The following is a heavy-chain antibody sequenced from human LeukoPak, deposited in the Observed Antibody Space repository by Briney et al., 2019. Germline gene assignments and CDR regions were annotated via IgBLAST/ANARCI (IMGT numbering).Heavy chain of an antibody. Sequence: GGSLRLSCAASGFTFSSYVMHWVRQAPGKGLEWVATIKTDGSQKYYVDSVKGRFSISRDNANNSLYLQMNSLRPDDTAIYYCAKRNTMVRGGPCFDYWGQGLLVTVSS. J-gene: IGHJ4*02. CDR2: IKTDGSQK. D-gene: IGHD3-10*01. V-gene: IGHV3-7*03. CDR3: AKRNTMVRGGPCFDY. CDR1: GFTFSSYV.